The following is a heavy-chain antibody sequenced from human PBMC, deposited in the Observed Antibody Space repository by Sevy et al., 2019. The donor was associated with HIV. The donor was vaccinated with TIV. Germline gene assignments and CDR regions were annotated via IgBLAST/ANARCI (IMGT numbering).Heavy chain of an antibody. CDR3: AAFWSDSDYYGMDV. J-gene: IGHJ6*02. CDR2: IDPKSGGT. D-gene: IGHD3-3*01. Sequence: ASVKVSCKASGHTFTNYYIHWVRQAPGQGLEWMGWIDPKSGGTNHAQKFQDRVNMTTDTSISTAYMELSRLTSDDTAIYYCAAFWSDSDYYGMDVWGQGTTVTVSS. V-gene: IGHV1-2*02. CDR1: GHTFTNYY.